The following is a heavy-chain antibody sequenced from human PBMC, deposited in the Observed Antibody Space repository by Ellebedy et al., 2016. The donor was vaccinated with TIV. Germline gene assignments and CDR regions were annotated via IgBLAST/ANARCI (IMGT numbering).Heavy chain of an antibody. J-gene: IGHJ4*02. CDR2: ISANGGTT. V-gene: IGHV3-23*01. CDR3: ARRSTDFAFDS. D-gene: IGHD3/OR15-3a*01. Sequence: PGGSLRLSCAASGFAFSSYALHWVRQAPGKGLEWVSIISANGGTTYYADSVKGRFTISRDNSKNTLFLQMSSLRAEDTAVYFCARRSTDFAFDSWGQGTLVTVSS. CDR1: GFAFSSYA.